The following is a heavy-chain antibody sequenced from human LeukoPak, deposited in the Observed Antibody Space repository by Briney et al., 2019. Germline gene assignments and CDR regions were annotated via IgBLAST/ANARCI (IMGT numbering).Heavy chain of an antibody. CDR3: ASSGYSSSWPNAEYFQH. CDR1: GFTFSSYA. V-gene: IGHV3-23*01. D-gene: IGHD6-13*01. J-gene: IGHJ1*01. Sequence: GGSLRLSCAASGFTFSSYAMSWVRQAPGKGLERVPAISGSGGSTYYADSVKGRFTISRDNSKNTLYLQMNSLRAEDTAVYYCASSGYSSSWPNAEYFQHWGQGTLVTVSS. CDR2: ISGSGGST.